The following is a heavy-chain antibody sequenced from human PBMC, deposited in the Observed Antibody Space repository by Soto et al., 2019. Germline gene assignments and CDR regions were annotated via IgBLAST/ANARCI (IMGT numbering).Heavy chain of an antibody. CDR3: ARKESFGGLNYFDY. Sequence: ASVKVSCKASGYTFTSYGISWVRQAPGQGLEWMGWISAYNGNTNYARKLQGRVTMTTDTSTSTAYMELRSLRSDDTAVYYCARKESFGGLNYFDYWGQGTLVTVSS. J-gene: IGHJ4*02. CDR1: GYTFTSYG. V-gene: IGHV1-18*01. D-gene: IGHD2-15*01. CDR2: ISAYNGNT.